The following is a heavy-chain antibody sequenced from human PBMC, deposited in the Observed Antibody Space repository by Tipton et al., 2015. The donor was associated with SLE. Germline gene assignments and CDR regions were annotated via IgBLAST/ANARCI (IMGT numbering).Heavy chain of an antibody. V-gene: IGHV4-38-2*01. CDR2: IYGSGNS. Sequence: TLSLTCAVSGYSISSGYYWAWIRQPPGKGLAWIGSIYGSGNSYYNPSLRSRVTISVDTSKNQFSLKLSSVTAADTAVYYCARGTGHINTWFDPWGQGALVTVSS. CDR3: ARGTGHINTWFDP. J-gene: IGHJ5*02. D-gene: IGHD1-1*01. CDR1: GYSISSGYY.